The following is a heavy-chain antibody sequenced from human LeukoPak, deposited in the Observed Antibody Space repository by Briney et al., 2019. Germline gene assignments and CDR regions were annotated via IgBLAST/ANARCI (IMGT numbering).Heavy chain of an antibody. Sequence: PGGSLRLSCAASGFTFSNYGMHWVRPAPGKGLEWVADISYDGSNKYYADSVKGRFTISRYNSKNTLYLQMNSLRAGGTAVYYCAKDLRKVNTLYYYYYGMDVWGKGTPVTVSS. CDR2: ISYDGSNK. J-gene: IGHJ6*04. V-gene: IGHV3-30*18. D-gene: IGHD1/OR15-1a*01. CDR1: GFTFSNYG. CDR3: AKDLRKVNTLYYYYYGMDV.